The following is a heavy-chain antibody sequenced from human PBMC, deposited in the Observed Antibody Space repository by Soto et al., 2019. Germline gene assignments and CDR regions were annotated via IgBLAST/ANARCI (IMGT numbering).Heavy chain of an antibody. J-gene: IGHJ5*02. D-gene: IGHD6-13*01. V-gene: IGHV3-23*01. CDR2: ISGSGGST. CDR1: GFTFSSYA. Sequence: GGSLRLSCAASGFTFSSYAMSWVRQAPGKGLEWVSAISGSGGSTYYADSVKGRFTISRDNSKNTLYLQMNSLRAEDTAVYYCANRPLYSSSWYGNWFDPWGQGT. CDR3: ANRPLYSSSWYGNWFDP.